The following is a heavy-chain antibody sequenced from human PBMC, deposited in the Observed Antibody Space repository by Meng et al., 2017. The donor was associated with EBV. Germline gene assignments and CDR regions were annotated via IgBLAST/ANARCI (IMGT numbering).Heavy chain of an antibody. CDR2: LIPMVGAP. V-gene: IGHV1-69*01. Sequence: QVPLRQFGGEVQKPGVSVKVSCGTSGGTLRRDAVSWVRQAPGQGLEWMGGLIPMVGAPHYAQKFQGRVTIIADESTSTHSMELNSLRSEDTAMYYCASESGRGFTPDYWGQGTLVTVSS. J-gene: IGHJ4*02. CDR3: ASESGRGFTPDY. CDR1: GGTLRRDA. D-gene: IGHD3-10*01.